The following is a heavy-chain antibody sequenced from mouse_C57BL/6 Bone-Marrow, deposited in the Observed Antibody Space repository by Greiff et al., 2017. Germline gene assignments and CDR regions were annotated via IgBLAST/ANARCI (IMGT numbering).Heavy chain of an antibody. D-gene: IGHD2-2*01. CDR2: INPSTGGT. J-gene: IGHJ4*01. V-gene: IGHV1-42*01. CDR3: ARWLPPYAMDY. CDR1: GYSFTGYY. Sequence: VQLQQSGPELVKPGASVKISCKASGYSFTGYYMNWVKQSPEKSLEWIGEINPSTGGTTYNQKFKAKATLTVDKSSSTAYMQLKSLTAEYSAVYYCARWLPPYAMDYWGQGTSVTVSS.